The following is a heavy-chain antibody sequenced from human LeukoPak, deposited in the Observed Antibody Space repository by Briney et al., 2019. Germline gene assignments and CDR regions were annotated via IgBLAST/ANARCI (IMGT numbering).Heavy chain of an antibody. V-gene: IGHV4-4*07. CDR3: ARAREYGDYFDY. J-gene: IGHJ4*02. Sequence: PSETLSLTCTVSVSGYSISNYYWTWIRQPAGKGLEYIGRIFTSGATSYNPSLKSRVTMSIDTSRNQFSLKVNSVTAADTAVYYCARAREYGDYFDYWGQGSLVTVFS. D-gene: IGHD4-17*01. CDR2: IFTSGAT. CDR1: GYSISNYY.